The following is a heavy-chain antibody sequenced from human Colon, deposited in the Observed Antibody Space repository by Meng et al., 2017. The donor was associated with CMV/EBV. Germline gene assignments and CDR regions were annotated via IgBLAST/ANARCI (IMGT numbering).Heavy chain of an antibody. D-gene: IGHD3-10*01. Sequence: GESLKISCTASGFTFSDYWMSWVRQAPGKGLEWVANIKGDGSQMHYVDSVRGRFTISRDNSQSSVFLQMNSLRAEDTAIYYCAKCITSCQTRAFDMWGQGTMVTVSS. CDR3: AKCITSCQTRAFDM. CDR2: IKGDGSQM. CDR1: GFTFSDYW. J-gene: IGHJ3*02. V-gene: IGHV3-7*03.